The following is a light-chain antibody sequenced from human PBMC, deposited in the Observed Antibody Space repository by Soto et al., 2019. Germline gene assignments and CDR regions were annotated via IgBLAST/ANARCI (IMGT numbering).Light chain of an antibody. CDR1: SSDVGGYNL. CDR3: TSYTSSATWV. V-gene: IGLV2-14*01. Sequence: QSALTQPASVSGSPGQSIAISCTGSSSDVGGYNLVSWYQHHPGKGPKLIIYEVANRPSWVSDRFSGSKSGNTASLTISGLQPEDEADYYCTSYTSSATWVFGGGTKLTVL. CDR2: EVA. J-gene: IGLJ3*02.